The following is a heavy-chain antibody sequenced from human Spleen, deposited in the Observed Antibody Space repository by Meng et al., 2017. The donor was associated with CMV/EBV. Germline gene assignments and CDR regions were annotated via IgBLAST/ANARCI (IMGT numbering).Heavy chain of an antibody. J-gene: IGHJ4*02. D-gene: IGHD1-7*01. CDR3: ARRWIGGTTYDY. CDR2: IIPMLGRA. V-gene: IGHV1-69*10. CDR1: GGNFSSFG. Sequence: CQASGGNFSSFGFTWVRQAPGQTFEWMGAIIPMLGRANYAQKFQDRVTMTADKSASTVYLELSGLRSEDTAVYYCARRWIGGTTYDYWGQGTLVTVSS.